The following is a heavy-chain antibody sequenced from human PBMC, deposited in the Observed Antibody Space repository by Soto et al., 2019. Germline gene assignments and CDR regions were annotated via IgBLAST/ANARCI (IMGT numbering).Heavy chain of an antibody. CDR3: AKPTQWLVHY. D-gene: IGHD6-19*01. CDR2: ISGSGGST. CDR1: GFIVSSNY. V-gene: IGHV3-23*01. J-gene: IGHJ4*02. Sequence: PGGSLRLSCAASGFIVSSNYMSWVRQAPGKGLEWVSAISGSGGSTYYADSVKGRFTISRDNSKNTLYLQMNSLRAEDTAVYYCAKPTQWLVHYWGQGTLVTVSS.